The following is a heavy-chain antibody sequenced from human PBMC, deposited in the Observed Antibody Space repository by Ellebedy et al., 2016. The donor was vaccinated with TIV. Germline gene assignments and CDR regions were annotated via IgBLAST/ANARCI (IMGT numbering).Heavy chain of an antibody. D-gene: IGHD4-23*01. Sequence: GGSLRLXCAASGFTFSSYAMSWVRQAPGKGLDWVGRIKTNNEGGTTDYAAPVKGRFSISRDDSKTALFLQMDSLRIEDTAVYYCTTGSVEGYWGQGTLVTVSS. CDR3: TTGSVEGY. CDR2: IKTNNEGGTT. V-gene: IGHV3-15*01. J-gene: IGHJ4*02. CDR1: GFTFSSYA.